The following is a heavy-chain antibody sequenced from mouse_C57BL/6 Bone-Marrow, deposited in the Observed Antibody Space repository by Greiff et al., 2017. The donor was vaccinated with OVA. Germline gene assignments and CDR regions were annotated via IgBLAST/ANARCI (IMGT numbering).Heavy chain of an antibody. D-gene: IGHD1-1*01. Sequence: VQLQQSGPELVKPGASVKISCKASGSSFTDYHMNWVKQSNGKSLEWIGVINPNYGTTSYNQKFKGKATLTVSPSSSTAYMQLNSLTSEDSAVYYCARRASTTVVARDGYFDVWGTGTTVTVSS. CDR3: ARRASTTVVARDGYFDV. CDR1: GSSFTDYH. CDR2: INPNYGTT. V-gene: IGHV1-39*01. J-gene: IGHJ1*03.